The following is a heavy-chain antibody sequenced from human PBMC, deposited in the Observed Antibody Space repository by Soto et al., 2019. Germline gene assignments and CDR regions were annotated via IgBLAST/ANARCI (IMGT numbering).Heavy chain of an antibody. D-gene: IGHD2-8*01. CDR3: ARGGVY. CDR2: ISGSGSTI. CDR1: GFTFSSHK. V-gene: IGHV3-48*03. Sequence: QAGGSLRLSCEATGFTFSSHKMNWIRQTPGKRLEWIAKISGSGSTINYADSVKGRFTISRDNVQRTLHLQMDSLRVEDTGVYYCARGGVYWGRGTLVTVSS. J-gene: IGHJ4*02.